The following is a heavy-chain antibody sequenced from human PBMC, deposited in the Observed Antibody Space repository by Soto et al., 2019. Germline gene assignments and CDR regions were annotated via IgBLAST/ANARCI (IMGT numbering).Heavy chain of an antibody. V-gene: IGHV4-4*07. CDR2: IYTKERT. J-gene: IGHJ5*02. Sequence: PSETLSLTCTVSGGSITNYYWSWIRQPVGKGLEWIGRIYTKERTNYNLSFRNRVTMSVDTSKNQFSLKLDAVTAADTAVYYCARDDYKDGGNNWFDPWGQGTLVTVSS. CDR1: GGSITNYY. D-gene: IGHD3-16*01. CDR3: ARDDYKDGGNNWFDP.